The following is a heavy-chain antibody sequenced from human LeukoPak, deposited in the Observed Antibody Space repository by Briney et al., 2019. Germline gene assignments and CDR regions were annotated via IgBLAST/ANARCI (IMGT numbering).Heavy chain of an antibody. V-gene: IGHV3-66*01. CDR3: AKDPHYYDSRPEGFAY. J-gene: IGHJ4*02. D-gene: IGHD3-22*01. CDR1: GFTVRSNY. CDR2: IYSGGST. Sequence: GGSLRLSCTVSGFTVRSNYMSWVRQAPGKGLEWVSVIYSGGSTCYADAVKGRFTISRDNPKNTLYLQMNSLRAEDTAVYYCAKDPHYYDSRPEGFAYWGQGTLVTVSS.